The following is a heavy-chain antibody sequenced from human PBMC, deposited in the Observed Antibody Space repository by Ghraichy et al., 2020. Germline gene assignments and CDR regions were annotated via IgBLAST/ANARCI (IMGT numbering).Heavy chain of an antibody. CDR1: GGSISSSNW. CDR2: IYHSGST. Sequence: SETLSLTCAVSGGSISSSNWWSWVRQPPGKGLEWIGEIYHSGSTNYNPSLKSRVTISVDKSKNQFSLKLSSVTAADTAVYYCARVLRYFDWLHMDYYYGMDVWGQGTTVTVSS. CDR3: ARVLRYFDWLHMDYYYGMDV. D-gene: IGHD3-9*01. V-gene: IGHV4-4*02. J-gene: IGHJ6*02.